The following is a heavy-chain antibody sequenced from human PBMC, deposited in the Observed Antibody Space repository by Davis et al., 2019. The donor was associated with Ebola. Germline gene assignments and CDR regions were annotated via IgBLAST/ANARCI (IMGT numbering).Heavy chain of an antibody. Sequence: GGSLRLSCAASGFTFSSYAMHWVRQAPGKGLEWVAVISYDGSNKYYADSVKGRFTISRDNSKNTLYLQMNSLRAEDTAVYYCASSSIAARQGYWGQGTLVTVSS. CDR2: ISYDGSNK. D-gene: IGHD6-6*01. J-gene: IGHJ4*02. CDR1: GFTFSSYA. V-gene: IGHV3-30-3*01. CDR3: ASSSIAARQGY.